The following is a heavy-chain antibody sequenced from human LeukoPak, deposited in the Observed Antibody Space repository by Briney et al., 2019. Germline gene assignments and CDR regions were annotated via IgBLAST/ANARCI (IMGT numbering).Heavy chain of an antibody. Sequence: SEALSLTCTVSGGSVSSSSYYWGWIRQPPGKGLEWIGNIYSGESTYYNPSLKSRVTISVDTSKNQFFLKLSSVTAADTAVYYCARDFGSRYPFDYWGQGTLVTVSS. CDR2: IYSGEST. J-gene: IGHJ4*02. D-gene: IGHD2-15*01. CDR1: GGSVSSSSYY. CDR3: ARDFGSRYPFDY. V-gene: IGHV4-39*07.